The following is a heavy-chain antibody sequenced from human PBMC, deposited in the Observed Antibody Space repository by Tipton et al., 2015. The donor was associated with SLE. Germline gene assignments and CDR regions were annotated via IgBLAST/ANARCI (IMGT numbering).Heavy chain of an antibody. CDR3: ARVRITMVRGVRYYYGMDV. CDR2: INHSGST. Sequence: TLSLTCTVSGGSISGYYWSWIRQPPGNGLEWIGEINHSGSTNYNPSLKSRVTISVDTSKNQFSLKLSSVTAADTAVYYCARVRITMVRGVRYYYGMDVWGQGTTVTVSS. J-gene: IGHJ6*02. CDR1: GGSISGYY. V-gene: IGHV4-34*01. D-gene: IGHD3-10*01.